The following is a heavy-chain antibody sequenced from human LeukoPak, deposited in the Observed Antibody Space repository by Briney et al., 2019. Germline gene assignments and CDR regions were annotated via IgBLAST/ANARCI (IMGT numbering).Heavy chain of an antibody. CDR2: ISYDGSNK. J-gene: IGHJ4*02. D-gene: IGHD3-10*01. CDR3: AREMTYGSGSYFDY. CDR1: GFTFSSYA. Sequence: PGRSLRLSCAASGFTFSSYAMHWVRQAPGKGLEWVAVISYDGSNKYYADSVKGRFTISRDNSKNTLYLQMNSLRAEDTAVYYCAREMTYGSGSYFDYWGQGTLVTVSS. V-gene: IGHV3-30-3*01.